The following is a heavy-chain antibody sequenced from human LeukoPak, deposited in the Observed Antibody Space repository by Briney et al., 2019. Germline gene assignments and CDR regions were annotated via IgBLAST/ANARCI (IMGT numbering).Heavy chain of an antibody. V-gene: IGHV1-2*04. CDR2: INPNSGGT. J-gene: IGHJ4*02. D-gene: IGHD5-18*01. CDR1: GYTFTGYY. Sequence: ASVKVSCKASGYTFTGYYMHWVRQAPGQGLEWMGWINPNSGGTNYAQKFQGWVTMTRDTSISTAYMELRSLRSDDTAVYYCARDLSLRRVGYSYGYHPPFGYWGQGTLVTVSS. CDR3: ARDLSLRRVGYSYGYHPPFGY.